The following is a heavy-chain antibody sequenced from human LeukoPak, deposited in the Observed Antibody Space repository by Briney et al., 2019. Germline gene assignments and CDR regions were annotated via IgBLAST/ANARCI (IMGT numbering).Heavy chain of an antibody. J-gene: IGHJ4*02. CDR3: ARGTRSTSYLPIDY. D-gene: IGHD2-2*01. CDR1: GGSFSSYY. Sequence: LSLTCAVYGGSFSSYYWSWIRQAPGKGLEWVSYISSSGSTIYYADSVKGRFTISRDNAKNSLYLQMNSLRAEDTAVYYCARGTRSTSYLPIDYWGQGTLVTVSS. V-gene: IGHV3-11*04. CDR2: ISSSGSTI.